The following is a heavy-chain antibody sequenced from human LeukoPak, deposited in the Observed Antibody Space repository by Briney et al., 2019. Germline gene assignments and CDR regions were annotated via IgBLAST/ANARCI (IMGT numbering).Heavy chain of an antibody. J-gene: IGHJ5*02. CDR3: AKVVGSGSYYKGWFDH. CDR2: ISGSGGST. CDR1: GFTFSSYA. V-gene: IGHV3-23*01. D-gene: IGHD3-10*01. Sequence: GGSLRLSCAASGFTFSSYAMSWVRQAPGKGLEWVSAISGSGGSTYYADSVKGRFTISRDNSKNTLYLQMNSLRAEDTAVYYCAKVVGSGSYYKGWFDHWGQGTLVTVSS.